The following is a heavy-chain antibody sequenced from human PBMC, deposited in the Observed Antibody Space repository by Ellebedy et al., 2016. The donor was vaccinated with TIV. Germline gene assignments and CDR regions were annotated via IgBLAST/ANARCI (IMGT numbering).Heavy chain of an antibody. D-gene: IGHD5-12*01. CDR2: AHFIATP. CDR3: ARSRTGWLKTVFDY. Sequence: MPSETLSLTCTISSGPVISREFFWGWIRQPQGRGLEWTGHAHFIATPNYNPSLESRVSMSVDTSKSRLSLCLTSVTAADTAVYHCARSRTGWLKTVFDYWGQGILVTVSS. J-gene: IGHJ4*02. CDR1: SGPVISREFF. V-gene: IGHV4-61*03.